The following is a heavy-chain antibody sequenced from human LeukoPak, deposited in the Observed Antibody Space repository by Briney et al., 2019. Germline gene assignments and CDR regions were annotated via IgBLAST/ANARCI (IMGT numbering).Heavy chain of an antibody. D-gene: IGHD2-15*01. V-gene: IGHV1-69*13. Sequence: GASVKVSCKASGGTFSSYAISWVRQAPGQGLEWMGGIIPIFGTANYAQKFQGRVTITADESTSTAYMELSRLRSEDTAVYYCARDGPAYCSGGRCYSGYWGQGTLVTVSS. J-gene: IGHJ4*02. CDR3: ARDGPAYCSGGRCYSGY. CDR1: GGTFSSYA. CDR2: IIPIFGTA.